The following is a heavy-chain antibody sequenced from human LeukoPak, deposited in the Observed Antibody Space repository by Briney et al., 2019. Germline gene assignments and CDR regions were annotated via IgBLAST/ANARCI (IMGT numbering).Heavy chain of an antibody. CDR3: ASSDSSSWYAFDY. J-gene: IGHJ4*02. D-gene: IGHD6-13*01. Sequence: SETLSLTCTVSGGSISSYYWSWIRQPPGKGLEWIGYIYYSGSTNYNPSLKSRVTISVDTSKNQFSLKLSSVTAADTAVYYCASSDSSSWYAFDYWGQGTLVTVSS. V-gene: IGHV4-59*08. CDR2: IYYSGST. CDR1: GGSISSYY.